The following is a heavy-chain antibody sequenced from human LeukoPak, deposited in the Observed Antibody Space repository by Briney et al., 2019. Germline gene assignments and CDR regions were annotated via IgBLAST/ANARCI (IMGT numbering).Heavy chain of an antibody. Sequence: GGSLRLSCKVYGFTIYTNYMSRVRQAPGKGLEWISIIYTGGGTSYAASVRGRFTVSRDGSGDTVFLQLTDLTMEDTAVYYCARLSGKSYRAPLDYWGQGTLVTVS. V-gene: IGHV3-66*02. CDR1: GFTIYTNY. D-gene: IGHD3-3*01. J-gene: IGHJ4*02. CDR3: ARLSGKSYRAPLDY. CDR2: IYTGGGT.